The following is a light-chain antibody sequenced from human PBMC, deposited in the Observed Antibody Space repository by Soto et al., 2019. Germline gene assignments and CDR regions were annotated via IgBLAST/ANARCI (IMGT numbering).Light chain of an antibody. V-gene: IGKV1-5*03. CDR2: KAS. CDR3: QQYNSYSRT. CDR1: QSISSW. J-gene: IGKJ1*01. Sequence: DIQMTQSPSTLSASVGDRVTITCRASQSISSWLAWYQQKPGKAPKLLIYKASSLESGVPSRLSGNGSGTEFTLTISSLQPDDFATYYCQQYNSYSRTFGQGTKVEIK.